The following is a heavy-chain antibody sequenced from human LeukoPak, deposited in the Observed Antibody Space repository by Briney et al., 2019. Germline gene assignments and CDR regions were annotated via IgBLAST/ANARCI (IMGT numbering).Heavy chain of an antibody. V-gene: IGHV3-23*01. Sequence: GGSLRLPCAASGFTFSSYAMSWVRQAPGKGLEWVSAISGSGGSTYYADSVKGRFTISRDNSKNTLYLQMNSLRAEDTAVYYCAKGAYSYGISSENYWGQGTLVTVSS. CDR3: AKGAYSYGISSENY. CDR2: ISGSGGST. D-gene: IGHD5-18*01. CDR1: GFTFSSYA. J-gene: IGHJ4*02.